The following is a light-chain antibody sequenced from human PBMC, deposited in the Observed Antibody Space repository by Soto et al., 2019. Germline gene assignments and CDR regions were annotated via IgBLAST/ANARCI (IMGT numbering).Light chain of an antibody. V-gene: IGKV3-11*01. CDR1: EIVVNDY. CDR3: QEYNDWPRGT. J-gene: IGKJ1*01. CDR2: DAF. Sequence: EVVLTQSPATLSLSLGETATLSCRASEIVVNDYLVWYQQRPGLAPRLLIYDAFNRATGVPGRFSGSGSGTDFTLTISSLQSEDFVLYYCQEYNDWPRGTFGQGTKV.